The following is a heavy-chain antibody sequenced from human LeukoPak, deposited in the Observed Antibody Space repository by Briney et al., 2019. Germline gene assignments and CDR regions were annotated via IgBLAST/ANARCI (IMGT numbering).Heavy chain of an antibody. CDR2: IYTSGST. V-gene: IGHV4-4*07. D-gene: IGHD3-9*01. J-gene: IGHJ6*02. CDR3: ARDGHYDILTGYYEMDV. CDR1: GGSISSYY. Sequence: SETLSLTCTVSGGSISSYYWSWIRQPAGKGLEWIGRIYTSGSTNYNPFLKSRVTMSVDTSKNQFSLKLSSVTAAGTAVYYCARDGHYDILTGYYEMDVWGQGTTVTVSS.